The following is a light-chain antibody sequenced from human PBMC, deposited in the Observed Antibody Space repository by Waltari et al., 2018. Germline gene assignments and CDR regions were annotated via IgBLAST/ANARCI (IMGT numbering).Light chain of an antibody. CDR1: NIGSKD. Sequence: SYELTQPLSVSVALGQTARITCGGNNIGSKDVHWYQQQPGLAPVLVIYRDSNRPSGIPERLSGSNSGNPATLTISRAQAGDEADYYCQVWDSSIVIFGGGTKLTVL. CDR2: RDS. CDR3: QVWDSSIVI. J-gene: IGLJ2*01. V-gene: IGLV3-9*01.